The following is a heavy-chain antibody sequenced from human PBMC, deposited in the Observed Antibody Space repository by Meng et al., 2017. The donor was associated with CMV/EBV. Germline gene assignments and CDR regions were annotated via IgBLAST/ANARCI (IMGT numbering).Heavy chain of an antibody. CDR3: ARDWADGFDY. J-gene: IGHJ4*02. CDR2: IKDNGGVK. CDR1: GFTFSSYA. V-gene: IGHV3-7*01. Sequence: GESLKISCAASGFTFSSYAMHWVRQPPGKGLEFVANIKDNGGVKEYADSLKGRFTISRDNARNSVYLQMTNVRAEDTAVYFCARDWADGFDYWGQGVLVTVSS. D-gene: IGHD3-16*01.